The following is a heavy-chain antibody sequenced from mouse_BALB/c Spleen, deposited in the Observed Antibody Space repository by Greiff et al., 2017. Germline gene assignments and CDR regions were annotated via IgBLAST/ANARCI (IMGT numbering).Heavy chain of an antibody. CDR2: IYYSGTI. CDR3: ARNYYGSSYDDYAMDY. CDR1: GISITTGNYR. Sequence: EVKLMESGPGLVKPSQTVSLTCTVTGISITTGNYRWSWIRQFPGNKLEWIGYIYYSGTITYNPSLTSRTTITRDTSKNQFFLEMNSLTAEDTATYYCARNYYGSSYDDYAMDYWGQGTSVTVSS. V-gene: IGHV3-5*02. D-gene: IGHD1-1*01. J-gene: IGHJ4*01.